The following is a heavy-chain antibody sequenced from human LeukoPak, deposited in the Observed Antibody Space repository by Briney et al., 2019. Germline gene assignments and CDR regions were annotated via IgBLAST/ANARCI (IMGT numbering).Heavy chain of an antibody. V-gene: IGHV3-53*01. CDR1: RFTFSSYA. J-gene: IGHJ4*02. CDR2: IYSGGST. CDR3: ARSTARSDY. D-gene: IGHD5-18*01. Sequence: GGSLRLSCAASRFTFSSYAMSWVRQAPGKGLEWVSVIYSGGSTYYADSVKGRFTISRDNSKNTLYLQMNSLRAEDTAVYYCARSTARSDYWGQGTLVTVSS.